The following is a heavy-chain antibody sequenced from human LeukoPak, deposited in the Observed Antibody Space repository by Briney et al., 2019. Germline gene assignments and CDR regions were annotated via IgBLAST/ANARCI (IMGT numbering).Heavy chain of an antibody. CDR3: ARSPHILTGENFDY. CDR2: INLNSGGT. V-gene: IGHV1-2*02. D-gene: IGHD3-9*01. J-gene: IGHJ4*02. CDR1: GYTFTDYY. Sequence: AAVKVSCKASGYTFTDYYMHWVRQAPEQGLEWMGWINLNSGGTNSAQKFQGRVTMTRDTSISTAYMELSRLRSGDTAVYYCARSPHILTGENFDYWGQGTLVTVSS.